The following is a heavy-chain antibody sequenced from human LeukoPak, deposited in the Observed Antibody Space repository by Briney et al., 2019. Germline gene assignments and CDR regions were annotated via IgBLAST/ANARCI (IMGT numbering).Heavy chain of an antibody. CDR2: IKSDGSST. Sequence: GGSLRLSCAASGFPFSSYWMHWVRQVPGKGLVWVSLIKSDGSSTDYADSVKGRFTISRDNAKNTLYLQMNSLRAEDTAVYYCARDKGYTPDYWGQGTLVTVPS. V-gene: IGHV3-74*01. D-gene: IGHD6-13*01. J-gene: IGHJ4*02. CDR3: ARDKGYTPDY. CDR1: GFPFSSYW.